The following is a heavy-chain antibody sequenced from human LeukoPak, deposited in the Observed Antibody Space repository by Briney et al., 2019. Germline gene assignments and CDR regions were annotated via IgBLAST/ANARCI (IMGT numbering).Heavy chain of an antibody. Sequence: PSETLSLTCTVSGGSISSHYWSWIRQPPGKGLEWIGYIYYSGRTNYNPSLKSRVTISVDTSKNQFSLKLSSVTAADTAVYYCARAPARYYDFWSGYVDYYMDVWGKGTTVTVSS. D-gene: IGHD3-3*01. J-gene: IGHJ6*03. CDR2: IYYSGRT. CDR1: GGSISSHY. V-gene: IGHV4-59*11. CDR3: ARAPARYYDFWSGYVDYYMDV.